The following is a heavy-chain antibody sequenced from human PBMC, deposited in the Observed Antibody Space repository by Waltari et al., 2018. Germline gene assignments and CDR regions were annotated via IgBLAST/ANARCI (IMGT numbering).Heavy chain of an antibody. D-gene: IGHD5-12*01. CDR3: ARDRGDGYKYGAFCI. CDR1: GFTVSSNY. V-gene: IGHV3-53*02. Sequence: EVQLVETGGGLIQPGGSLRLSCAASGFTVSSNYMSWVRQAPGKGLEWVSVIYSGGSTHYRDSGKGRLTSSRDNSKNTLYLQMNGLRAEDTAVYDCARDRGDGYKYGAFCIWGQGTMVTVSS. CDR2: IYSGGST. J-gene: IGHJ3*02.